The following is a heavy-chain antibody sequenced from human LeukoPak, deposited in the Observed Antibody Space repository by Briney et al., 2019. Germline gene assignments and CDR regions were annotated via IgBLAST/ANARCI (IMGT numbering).Heavy chain of an antibody. Sequence: SETLSLTCAVSGGSISSGSYYWSWIRQPAGKGLEWIGEINHSGSTNYNPSLKSRVTISVDTSKNQFSLKLSSVTAADTAVYYCARRYDYVWGSYLRRNAFDIWGQGTMVTVSS. CDR2: INHSGST. CDR1: GGSISSGSYY. J-gene: IGHJ3*02. CDR3: ARRYDYVWGSYLRRNAFDI. D-gene: IGHD3-16*02. V-gene: IGHV4-61*10.